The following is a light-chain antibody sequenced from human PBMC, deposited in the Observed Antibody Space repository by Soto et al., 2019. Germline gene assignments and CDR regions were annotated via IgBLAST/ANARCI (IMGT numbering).Light chain of an antibody. Sequence: DIVMTQSPDSLAVSLGERATINCKSSQSIFYSSNNKNYLTWYQQKPGQPPKLLIYWASTRESGVPDRFSGSGSGTDFTLTISSLKAEDVAVYYCHQYYTIPCTFGQGTKLEIK. CDR1: QSIFYSSNNKNY. V-gene: IGKV4-1*01. J-gene: IGKJ2*02. CDR3: HQYYTIPCT. CDR2: WAS.